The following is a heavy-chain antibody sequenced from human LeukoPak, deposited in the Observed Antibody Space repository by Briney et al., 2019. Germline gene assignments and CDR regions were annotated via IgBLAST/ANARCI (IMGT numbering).Heavy chain of an antibody. CDR1: GGSFSGYY. D-gene: IGHD3-22*01. V-gene: IGHV4-34*01. CDR3: ARHAESYYYDSSGYQPIDY. J-gene: IGHJ4*02. CDR2: IYYSGGT. Sequence: SETVSLTCAVYGGSFSGYYWSWIRQPPGKGLEWIGSIYYSGGTYYNPSLKSRVTISVDTSKNQFSLKLSSVTAADTAVYYCARHAESYYYDSSGYQPIDYWGQGTLVTVSS.